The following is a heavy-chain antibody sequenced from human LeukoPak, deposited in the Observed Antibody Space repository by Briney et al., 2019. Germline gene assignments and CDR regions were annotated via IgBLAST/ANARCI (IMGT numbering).Heavy chain of an antibody. Sequence: SETLSLTCAVYGGSFGGYYWSWIRQPPGKGLEWIGEINRSGNTNDNPSHKSRATISVDTSKNQFSLKLRSVTAADTAVYYCARVAAAGTDPGAFDMWGQGTMVTVSS. CDR2: INRSGNT. D-gene: IGHD6-13*01. V-gene: IGHV4-34*04. J-gene: IGHJ3*02. CDR3: ARVAAAGTDPGAFDM. CDR1: GGSFGGYY.